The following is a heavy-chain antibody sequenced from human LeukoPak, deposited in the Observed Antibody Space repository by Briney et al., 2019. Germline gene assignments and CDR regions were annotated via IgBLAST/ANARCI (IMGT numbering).Heavy chain of an antibody. CDR2: IIPILGIA. CDR1: GGTLSSYA. J-gene: IGHJ4*02. Sequence: SVKVSCKASGGTLSSYAISWVRQAPGQGLEWMGRIIPILGIANYAQKFQGRVTITADKSTSTAYMELSSLRSEDTAVYYCASGSSSGTTDYWGQGTLVTVSS. CDR3: ASGSSSGTTDY. D-gene: IGHD6-19*01. V-gene: IGHV1-69*04.